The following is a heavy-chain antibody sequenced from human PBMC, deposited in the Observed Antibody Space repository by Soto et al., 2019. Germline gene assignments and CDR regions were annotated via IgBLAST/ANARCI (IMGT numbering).Heavy chain of an antibody. CDR1: GFTVSSNY. V-gene: IGHV3-53*01. CDR3: ARDYDPKDYYYYGMDV. J-gene: IGHJ6*02. D-gene: IGHD3-3*01. Sequence: HPGGSLRLSCAASGFTVSSNYMSWVRQAPGKGLEWVSVIYSGGSTYYADSVKGRFTISRDNSKNTLYLQMNSLRAEDTAVYYCARDYDPKDYYYYGMDVWGQGTTVTVSS. CDR2: IYSGGST.